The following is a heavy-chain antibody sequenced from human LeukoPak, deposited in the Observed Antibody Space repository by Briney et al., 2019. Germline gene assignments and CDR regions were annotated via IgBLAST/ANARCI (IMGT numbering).Heavy chain of an antibody. CDR2: IYGSGST. Sequence: SETLSLTCTVSGDSLSSHYWSWIRQPPGKGLEWIGYIYGSGSTHYDPSLRSRVTISEDTSKNQFSLKLTSVTAADTAVYYCARNVGWYSHDSWGQGALVTVSS. CDR1: GDSLSSHY. D-gene: IGHD6-19*01. CDR3: ARNVGWYSHDS. J-gene: IGHJ4*02. V-gene: IGHV4-59*08.